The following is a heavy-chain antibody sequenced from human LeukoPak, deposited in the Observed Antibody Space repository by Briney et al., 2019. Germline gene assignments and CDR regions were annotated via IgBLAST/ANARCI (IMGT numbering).Heavy chain of an antibody. V-gene: IGHV3-21*01. CDR3: ARDPLGRAADY. CDR1: GFTFSSYS. Sequence: WGSLTLSCAASGFTFSSYSMNWVRQAPGKGLEWVSSISSSNTYIYYEESVNGRFTISRDNAKHSLYLQMNSLRAEDTAVYYCARDPLGRAADYGGQGSMVSVSS. CDR2: ISSSNTYI. D-gene: IGHD7-27*01. J-gene: IGHJ4*02.